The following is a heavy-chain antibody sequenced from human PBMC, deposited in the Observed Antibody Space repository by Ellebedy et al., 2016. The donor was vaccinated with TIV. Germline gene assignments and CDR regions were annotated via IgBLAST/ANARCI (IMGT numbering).Heavy chain of an antibody. CDR1: GFTFSDCW. J-gene: IGHJ4*03. CDR2: IKQDGSEK. Sequence: PGGSLRLSCAASGFTFSDCWMSWVRQAPGKGREWVANIKQDGSEKWYVDSVKGRFTISRDNAKNSLYLQMSSLRAEDTAVYYCARDQGWAYPGSTRFDYWGQGTLVTVSS. V-gene: IGHV3-7*01. D-gene: IGHD3-10*01. CDR3: ARDQGWAYPGSTRFDY.